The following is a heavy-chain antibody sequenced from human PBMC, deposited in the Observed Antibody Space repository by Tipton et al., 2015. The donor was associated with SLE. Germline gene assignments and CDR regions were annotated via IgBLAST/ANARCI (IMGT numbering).Heavy chain of an antibody. CDR3: AKRSGTLAVDV. CDR1: GFTFSSCA. D-gene: IGHD1-26*01. CDR2: IYSGGSST. Sequence: SLRLSCAASGFTFSSCAMSWVRQAPGKGLEWVSVIYSGGSSTYYADSVKGRFTISRDNSKNTLYLQINSLRAEDTAVYYCAKRSGTLAVDVWGKGTTVTVSS. J-gene: IGHJ6*04. V-gene: IGHV3-23*03.